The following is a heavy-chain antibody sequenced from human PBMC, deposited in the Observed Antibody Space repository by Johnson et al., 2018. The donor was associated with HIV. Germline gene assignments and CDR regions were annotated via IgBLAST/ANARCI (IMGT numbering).Heavy chain of an antibody. CDR2: IYSGGST. J-gene: IGHJ3*02. CDR3: ARGGSSGYMDDAFDI. CDR1: GFTVSSNY. D-gene: IGHD1-26*01. V-gene: IGHV3-66*01. Sequence: VQLVESGGGLVQPGGSLRLSCAASGFTVSSNYMSWVRQAPGKGLEWVSVIYSGGSTYYADSVKGRFTISRDNSKNTLYLQMNSLRAEDTAVYYCARGGSSGYMDDAFDIWGQGTMVTVSS.